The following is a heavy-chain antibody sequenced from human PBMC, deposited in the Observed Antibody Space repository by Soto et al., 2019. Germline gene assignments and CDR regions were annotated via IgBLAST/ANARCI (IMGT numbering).Heavy chain of an antibody. CDR2: MNANVDAT. J-gene: IGHJ5*02. V-gene: IGHV1-8*01. CDR3: AREVVVGGSLGLDP. CDR1: GFTFASND. Sequence: QVQLVQSGAEVKKPGASVKVSCKASGFTFASNDINWVRQAPGQGLQWMGWMNANVDATDSPQEFKGRVSMTWNASISTAYLELHNLKSDDTAVYYCAREVVVGGSLGLDPWGQGSLVTVSS. D-gene: IGHD2-15*01.